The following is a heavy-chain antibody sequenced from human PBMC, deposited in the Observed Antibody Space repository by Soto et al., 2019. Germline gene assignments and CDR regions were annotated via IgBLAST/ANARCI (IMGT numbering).Heavy chain of an antibody. V-gene: IGHV4-4*07. Sequence: SETLSLTWTVSGASISAYAWSWIRQPAGKGLEWIGRLYSSGNTNYNPSFKSRLTMSADTSKNQFSLKLASVTAADTGLYFCTRQTTGGYPPQEFDHWGQGALVTVSS. CDR2: LYSSGNT. D-gene: IGHD2-15*01. J-gene: IGHJ4*02. CDR3: TRQTTGGYPPQEFDH. CDR1: GASISAYA.